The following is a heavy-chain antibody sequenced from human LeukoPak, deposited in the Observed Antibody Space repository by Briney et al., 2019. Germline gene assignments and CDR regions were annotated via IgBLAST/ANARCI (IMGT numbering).Heavy chain of an antibody. V-gene: IGHV4-59*08. CDR2: IYYSGST. CDR3: ASMAGSNPAYYFDY. D-gene: IGHD6-19*01. CDR1: GGSTSSYY. Sequence: SETLSLTCTVSGGSTSSYYWSWIRQPPGKGLEWIGYIYYSGSTNYNPSLKSRVTISVDTSKNQFSLKLSSVTAADTAVYYCASMAGSNPAYYFDYWGQGTLVTVSS. J-gene: IGHJ4*02.